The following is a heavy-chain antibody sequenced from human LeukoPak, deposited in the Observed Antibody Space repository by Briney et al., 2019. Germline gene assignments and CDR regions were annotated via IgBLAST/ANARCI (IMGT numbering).Heavy chain of an antibody. D-gene: IGHD3-9*01. CDR3: ARAKYDILTGYSQTHFDY. V-gene: IGHV3-21*01. J-gene: IGHJ4*02. CDR1: GFIFSSYS. CDR2: SSSSSSYK. Sequence: GGSLRLSCAASGFIFSSYSMNWVRQTPGKGLEWVSASSSSSSYKYYADSVKGRFTISRDNAKNSLYLQMNSLRAEDMAVYYCARAKYDILTGYSQTHFDYWGQGTLVTVSS.